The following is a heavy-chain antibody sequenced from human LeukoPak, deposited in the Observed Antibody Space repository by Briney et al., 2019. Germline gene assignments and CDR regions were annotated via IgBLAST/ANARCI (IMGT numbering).Heavy chain of an antibody. CDR2: INAYNGNT. D-gene: IGHD6-19*01. CDR3: AREQMAVAGTREFDY. Sequence: ASVKVSCKASGYTFTSYGISWVRQATGQGLEWMGWINAYNGNTNYAQKLQGRVTMTTDTSTSTAYMELRSLRSDDTAVYYCAREQMAVAGTREFDYWGQGTLVTVSS. J-gene: IGHJ4*02. CDR1: GYTFTSYG. V-gene: IGHV1-18*01.